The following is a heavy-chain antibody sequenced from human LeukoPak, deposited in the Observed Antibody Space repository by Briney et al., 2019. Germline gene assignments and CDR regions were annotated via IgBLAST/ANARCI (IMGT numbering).Heavy chain of an antibody. Sequence: PGGSLRLSCAASGFTFTSYWMHWVRQAPGKGLVWVSRVNSDGSSTTYADSVKGRFTISRDNAKNTLYLQMNSLRPEDTAVYYCAKEGYDILTGYQDEFDPWGQGTLVTVSS. CDR1: GFTFTSYW. CDR3: AKEGYDILTGYQDEFDP. CDR2: VNSDGSST. V-gene: IGHV3-74*01. D-gene: IGHD3-9*01. J-gene: IGHJ5*02.